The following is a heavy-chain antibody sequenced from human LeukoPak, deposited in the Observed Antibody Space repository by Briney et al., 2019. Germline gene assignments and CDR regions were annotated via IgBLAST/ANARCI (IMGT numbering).Heavy chain of an antibody. V-gene: IGHV1-46*01. CDR3: AREPPESYYFDN. J-gene: IGHJ4*02. CDR2: IKVSGGRT. Sequence: GASVKVSCKASGYTFSGFYVHWVRQAPGQGLEWMGIIKVSGGRTDYAQKFQGRVNVTRDMSTSTVYMELNNLRSEDTAVYYCAREPPESYYFDNWGQGTLVTVSS. CDR1: GYTFSGFY.